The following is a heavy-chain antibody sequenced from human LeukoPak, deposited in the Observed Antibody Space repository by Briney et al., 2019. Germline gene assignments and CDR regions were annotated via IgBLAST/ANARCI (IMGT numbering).Heavy chain of an antibody. Sequence: ASVNVSCKASGGTFSSYAITRVRQAPGQGLEWMGGIITTFGTANYAQKFQGRVTITADESTSTAYMELSSLRTEDTAVYYCARNRITSRGYYYYMDVWGKGTTVTVSS. J-gene: IGHJ6*03. CDR3: ARNRITSRGYYYYMDV. CDR2: IITTFGTA. V-gene: IGHV1-69*13. CDR1: GGTFSSYA. D-gene: IGHD3-16*01.